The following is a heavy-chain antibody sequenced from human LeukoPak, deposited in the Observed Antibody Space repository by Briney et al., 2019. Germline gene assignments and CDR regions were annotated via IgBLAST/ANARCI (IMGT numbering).Heavy chain of an antibody. CDR3: ARDRGTAAAGPDFDY. J-gene: IGHJ4*02. D-gene: IGHD6-13*01. CDR1: GGSISSYY. Sequence: SETLSLTCTVSGGSISSYYWSWIRQPPGKGLGWVGYIYYSGSNNYNPSLKRGGTISVDTSKNHLSLKLSSVTAADTAVYYCARDRGTAAAGPDFDYWGQGTLVTVSS. V-gene: IGHV4-59*01. CDR2: IYYSGSN.